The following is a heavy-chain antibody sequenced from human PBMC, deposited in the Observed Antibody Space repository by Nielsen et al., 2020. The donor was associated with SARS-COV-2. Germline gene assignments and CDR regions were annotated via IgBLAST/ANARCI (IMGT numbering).Heavy chain of an antibody. V-gene: IGHV4-31*03. Sequence: SETLSLTCSVSGISITSGGYYWSWIRQHPGKGLEWIGYMSHNGYPQYNPSLKSRLSVSLDTSQNQFSLKLSSMTAADTAVYFCARGEQDVTTFSTQVLHAYWGQGTLVTVSS. CDR1: GISITSGGYY. CDR2: MSHNGYP. CDR3: ARGEQDVTTFSTQVLHAY. J-gene: IGHJ4*02. D-gene: IGHD4-17*01.